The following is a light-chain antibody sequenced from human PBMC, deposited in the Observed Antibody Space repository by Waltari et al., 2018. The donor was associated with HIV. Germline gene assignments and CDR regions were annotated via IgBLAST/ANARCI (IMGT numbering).Light chain of an antibody. CDR3: QQYNNWPPRAT. CDR2: GAS. Sequence: EIVMTQSPATLSVSPGERATLSCRASQSVSSNLAWYQQKPGQAPRLLIYGASTRATGSPARFSGSGSGTEFTLTISSLQSEDFAVYYCQQYNNWPPRATCGPGTKVGIK. V-gene: IGKV3-15*01. CDR1: QSVSSN. J-gene: IGKJ3*01.